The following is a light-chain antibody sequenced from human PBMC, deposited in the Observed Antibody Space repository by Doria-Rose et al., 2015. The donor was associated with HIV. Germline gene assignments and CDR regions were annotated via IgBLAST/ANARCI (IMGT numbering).Light chain of an antibody. V-gene: IGKV3-20*01. J-gene: IGKJ1*01. Sequence: EIVMTQSPGTLSLSPGERATLSRRASQSFSSTYLAWYQQKPGQAPSLLIYDGSTRATGIPDGFSASGSGTDSTLTINRLEPEDFALYYCHQYGTSWTFGQGTKVEI. CDR3: HQYGTSWT. CDR1: QSFSSTY. CDR2: DGS.